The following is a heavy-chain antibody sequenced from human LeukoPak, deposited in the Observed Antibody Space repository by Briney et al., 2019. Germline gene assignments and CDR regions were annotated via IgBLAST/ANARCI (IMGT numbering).Heavy chain of an antibody. CDR1: GGSFSGYY. V-gene: IGHV4-34*01. Sequence: SETLSLTCAVYGGSFSGYYWSWIRQPPGKGLEGIGEINHCGSTNYNPSLKSRVTISVDTSKNQFSLKLSSVTAADTAVYYCARDPGYSSSWYYSPLGDYWGQGTLVTVSS. D-gene: IGHD6-13*01. CDR2: INHCGST. CDR3: ARDPGYSSSWYYSPLGDY. J-gene: IGHJ4*02.